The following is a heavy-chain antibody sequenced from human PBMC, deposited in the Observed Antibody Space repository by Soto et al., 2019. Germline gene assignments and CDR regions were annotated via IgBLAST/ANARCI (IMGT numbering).Heavy chain of an antibody. V-gene: IGHV1-18*04. CDR2: ISGHNGNT. D-gene: IGHD3-22*01. J-gene: IGHJ4*02. Sequence: SSVKVSCKGSCYSFTSYGISWVRQAPGQGPEWMGWISGHNGNTNHPQSLQGRVTMTTDTSRNTAYMELRSLRSDDTAVYYCARHRFNYYDDTVYYYFDYWGQGTLVSVSS. CDR1: CYSFTSYG. CDR3: ARHRFNYYDDTVYYYFDY.